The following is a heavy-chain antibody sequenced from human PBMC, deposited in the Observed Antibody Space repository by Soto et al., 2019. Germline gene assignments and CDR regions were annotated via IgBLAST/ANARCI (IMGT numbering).Heavy chain of an antibody. Sequence: EVQLLESGGGLVQPGGSLRLSCAASGFTFSSYAMTWVRQAPGKGLEWVALILGGSGKTYYADSVKCRFTISRDNSKNTLYLQMNSLRAEDSALYYCVKGGPIGVSGDDYWGQGTLVTVSS. CDR3: VKGGPIGVSGDDY. J-gene: IGHJ4*02. D-gene: IGHD6-19*01. V-gene: IGHV3-23*01. CDR2: ILGGSGKT. CDR1: GFTFSSYA.